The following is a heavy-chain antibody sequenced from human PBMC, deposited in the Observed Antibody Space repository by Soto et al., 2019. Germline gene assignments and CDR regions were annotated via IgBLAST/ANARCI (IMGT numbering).Heavy chain of an antibody. V-gene: IGHV4-61*05. CDR3: ARGYSYGYHAFDI. CDR2: IYYSGST. CDR1: GGSISSISYY. Sequence: SETLSLTCTVSGGSISSISYYWGWIRQPPGKGLEWIGYIYYSGSTNCNPSLKSRVTISVDTSKNQFSLKLSSVTAADTAVYYCARGYSYGYHAFDIWGQGTMVTVSS. J-gene: IGHJ3*02. D-gene: IGHD5-18*01.